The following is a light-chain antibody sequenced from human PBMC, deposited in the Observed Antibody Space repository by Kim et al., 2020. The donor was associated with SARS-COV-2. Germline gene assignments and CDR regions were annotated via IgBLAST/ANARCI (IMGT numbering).Light chain of an antibody. CDR3: SSHSSTSTYV. CDR2: DVT. CDR1: RSDVGGYNY. V-gene: IGLV2-14*01. Sequence: QSALTQPASVSGSPGQSITIPCTGIRSDVGGYNYVSWYQEYPGKAPKLMIYDVTKRPSGVSNRFSGSKSGNTASLTISGLQAEDEADYYCSSHSSTSTYVFGSGTKVTVL. J-gene: IGLJ1*01.